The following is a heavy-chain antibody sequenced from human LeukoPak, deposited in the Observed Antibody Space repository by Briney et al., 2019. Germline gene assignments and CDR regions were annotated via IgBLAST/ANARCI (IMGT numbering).Heavy chain of an antibody. V-gene: IGHV6-1*01. J-gene: IGHJ4*02. CDR1: GDSVSSNTPA. Sequence: SQTLSLTCAISGDSVSSNTPAWNWIRQSPSRGLEWLGRTYYRSKWYNDYAVSVRSRITIDPDTAKNQFSLQLNSVTPEDTAVYYCARQQRGAFDYWGQGTLVTVSS. CDR2: TYYRSKWYN. D-gene: IGHD6-13*01. CDR3: ARQQRGAFDY.